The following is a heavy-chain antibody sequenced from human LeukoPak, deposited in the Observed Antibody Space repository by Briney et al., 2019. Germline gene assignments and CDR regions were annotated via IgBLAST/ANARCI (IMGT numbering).Heavy chain of an antibody. CDR1: GFTFSDYY. D-gene: IGHD3-22*01. Sequence: GGSLRLSCVASGFTFSDYYMAWIRQAPGKGLEWVSYISGGGTMYYADCVKGRFSISRDNAKTALYLQINSLRAEDTAVYYCATREGPYYYDTLSFDYWGQGTLVTVS. J-gene: IGHJ4*02. CDR3: ATREGPYYYDTLSFDY. CDR2: ISGGGTM. V-gene: IGHV3-11*01.